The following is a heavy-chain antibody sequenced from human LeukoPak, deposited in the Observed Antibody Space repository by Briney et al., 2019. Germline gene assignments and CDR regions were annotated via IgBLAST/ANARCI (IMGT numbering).Heavy chain of an antibody. D-gene: IGHD5-24*01. CDR1: GFTFSSYS. V-gene: IGHV3-21*01. CDR3: ARDSLKNGYNYDYFDY. CDR2: ISSSSSYI. Sequence: GGSLRLSCAASGFTFSSYSMNWVRQAPGKGLEWVSSISSSSSYIYYADSVKGRFTISRDNSKNILYLQMNSLTAEDTAVYYCARDSLKNGYNYDYFDYWGRGTLVTVSS. J-gene: IGHJ4*02.